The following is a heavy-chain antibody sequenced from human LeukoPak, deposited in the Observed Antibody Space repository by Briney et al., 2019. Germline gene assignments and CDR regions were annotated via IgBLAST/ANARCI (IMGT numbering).Heavy chain of an antibody. V-gene: IGHV3-30*18. CDR3: AKGVVFDY. CDR1: GFTFSSYG. J-gene: IGHJ4*02. Sequence: GGSLRLSWAASGFTFSSYGMHWVRQAPGKGLEWVAVISYDGSNKYYADSVKGRFTISRDNSKNTLYLQMNSLRTEDTAVYYCAKGVVFDYWGQGTLVTVSS. D-gene: IGHD3-3*01. CDR2: ISYDGSNK.